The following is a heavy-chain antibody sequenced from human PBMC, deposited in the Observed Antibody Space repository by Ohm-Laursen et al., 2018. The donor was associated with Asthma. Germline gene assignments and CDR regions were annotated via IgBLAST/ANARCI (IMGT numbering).Heavy chain of an antibody. CDR3: ARLRWTKRYGGQKPGAFDI. V-gene: IGHV4-39*01. CDR2: IYYSGST. CDR1: GGSISRSSYY. J-gene: IGHJ3*02. D-gene: IGHD4-23*01. Sequence: GTLSLTRTVSGGSISRSSYYWGWVRQPPGKGLEWIGSIYYSGSTYYNPSLKSRATISVDTSKNLFSLKQSSVTAADTAVYYCARLRWTKRYGGQKPGAFDIWGQGTMVTVSS.